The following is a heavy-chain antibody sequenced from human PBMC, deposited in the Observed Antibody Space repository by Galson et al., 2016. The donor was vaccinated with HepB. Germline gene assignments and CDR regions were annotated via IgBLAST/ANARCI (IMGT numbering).Heavy chain of an antibody. CDR2: IYWDDDE. J-gene: IGHJ4*02. CDR3: AYTGSKSYYSFHY. CDR1: GFSLSTTAVG. V-gene: IGHV2-5*02. D-gene: IGHD1-26*01. Sequence: PALVKPTQTLTLTCTFSGFSLSTTAVGVGWVRQPPGKALEWLALIYWDDDERYSPSLRSRLTITKDTSKNQVVLTMTSLDPVDTATYSCAYTGSKSYYSFHYWGQGTLVTVSS.